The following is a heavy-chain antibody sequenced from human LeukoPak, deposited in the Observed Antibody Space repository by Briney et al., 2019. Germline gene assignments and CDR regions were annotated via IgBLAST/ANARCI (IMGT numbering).Heavy chain of an antibody. CDR1: GFSFSSYD. CDR2: IRGSGGST. J-gene: IGHJ4*02. D-gene: IGHD6-6*01. Sequence: GGSLRLSCAASGFSFSSYDMSWVRQAPGKGLEWVSGIRGSGGSTLYADSVKGRFTISRDNSKNTLNLQMNSLRAEDTAVYYCARSYSSSRGTFDYWGQGTLVTVSS. CDR3: ARSYSSSRGTFDY. V-gene: IGHV3-23*01.